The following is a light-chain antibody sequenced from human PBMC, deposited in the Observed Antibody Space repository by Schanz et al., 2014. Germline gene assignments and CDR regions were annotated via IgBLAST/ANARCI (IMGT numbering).Light chain of an antibody. V-gene: IGKV1-9*01. CDR2: AAS. CDR1: QGISSY. J-gene: IGKJ4*01. CDR3: QQYDSYPLT. Sequence: IQLTQSPSSLSASVGDRVTITCRASQGISSYLAWYQQKPGKAPKLLIYAASILQSGVPSRFSGSGSGTEFTLTISSLQPDDFATYYCQQYDSYPLTFGGGTQVKIK.